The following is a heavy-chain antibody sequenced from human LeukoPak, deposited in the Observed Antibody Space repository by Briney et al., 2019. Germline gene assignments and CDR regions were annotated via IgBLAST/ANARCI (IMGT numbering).Heavy chain of an antibody. J-gene: IGHJ2*01. Sequence: PGGSLRLSCAASGFTFSNYAMNWVRRAPGKGLQWVSAISPGSGSTYYADSVKGRFTISRDNSKNTLYLEMNSLRAEDTAVFYCATAVNRDGSGWYWYFDLWGRGTLATVSS. D-gene: IGHD6-19*01. CDR2: ISPGSGST. CDR1: GFTFSNYA. CDR3: ATAVNRDGSGWYWYFDL. V-gene: IGHV3-23*01.